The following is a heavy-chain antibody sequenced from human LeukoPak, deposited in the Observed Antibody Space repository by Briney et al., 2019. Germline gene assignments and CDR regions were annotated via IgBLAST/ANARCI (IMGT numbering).Heavy chain of an antibody. D-gene: IGHD2-2*01. V-gene: IGHV4-59*01. CDR2: IYYSGST. CDR3: ASRPSSTADY. CDR1: GGSIRSYY. Sequence: PSETLSLTRTVSGGSIRSYYWSWIRQPPGKGLEWIGYIYYSGSTNYNSSLKSRVTISVDTSKNQFSLKLSSVTATDTAVYYCASRPSSTADYWGQGTLVTVSS. J-gene: IGHJ4*02.